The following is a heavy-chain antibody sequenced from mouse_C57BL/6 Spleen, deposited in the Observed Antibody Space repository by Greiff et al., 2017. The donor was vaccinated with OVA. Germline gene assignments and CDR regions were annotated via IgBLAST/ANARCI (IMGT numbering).Heavy chain of an antibody. CDR2: IDPSDSYT. V-gene: IGHV1-69*01. J-gene: IGHJ1*03. D-gene: IGHD1-1*01. CDR1: GYTFTSYW. Sequence: QLQQPGAELVMPGASVKLSCKASGYTFTSYWMHWVKQRPGQGLEWIGEIDPSDSYTNYNQKFKGKSTLTVDKSSSTAYMQLSSLTSEDSAVYYCARSNYYGSSYGYWYFDVWGTGTTVTVSS. CDR3: ARSNYYGSSYGYWYFDV.